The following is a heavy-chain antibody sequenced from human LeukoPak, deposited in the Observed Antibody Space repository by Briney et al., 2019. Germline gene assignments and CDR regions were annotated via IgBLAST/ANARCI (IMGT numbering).Heavy chain of an antibody. Sequence: GGSPKIYRQGSGCSFTSFWIGWVRPVPGKGLEWMGIIYPGDSDTRYSPSFQGQVTISADKSISTAYLQWSSLKASDTAMYYCASYTAMAQAFDCWGQGTLVTVSS. D-gene: IGHD5-18*01. J-gene: IGHJ4*02. CDR2: IYPGDSDT. CDR3: ASYTAMAQAFDC. V-gene: IGHV5-51*01. CDR1: GCSFTSFW.